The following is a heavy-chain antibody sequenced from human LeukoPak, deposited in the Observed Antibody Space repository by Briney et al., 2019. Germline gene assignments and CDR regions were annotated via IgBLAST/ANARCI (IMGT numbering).Heavy chain of an antibody. D-gene: IGHD1-1*01. J-gene: IGHJ4*02. Sequence: GASVKASCKASGYTFTGYYMHWVRQAPGQGLEWMGWINPNSGGTNYAQKFQGRVTMTRDTSISTAYMELSRLRSDDTAVYYCARTWNDGRGDFDYWGQGTLVTVSS. CDR3: ARTWNDGRGDFDY. V-gene: IGHV1-2*02. CDR2: INPNSGGT. CDR1: GYTFTGYY.